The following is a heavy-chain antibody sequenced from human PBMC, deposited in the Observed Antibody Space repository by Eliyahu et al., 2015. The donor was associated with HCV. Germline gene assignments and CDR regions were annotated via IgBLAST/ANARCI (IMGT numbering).Heavy chain of an antibody. CDR1: GFTFSNAW. V-gene: IGHV3-15*01. J-gene: IGHJ3*02. Sequence: EVQLVESGGGLVKPGGSLRLSCAASGFTFSNAWMSWVRQAPGKGLEWVGRIKSKTDGGTTDYAAPVKGRFTISRDDSKNTLYLQMNSLKTEDTAVYYCTTDKVLSPDILTGADAFDIWGQGTMVTVSS. CDR2: IKSKTDGGTT. D-gene: IGHD3-9*01. CDR3: TTDKVLSPDILTGADAFDI.